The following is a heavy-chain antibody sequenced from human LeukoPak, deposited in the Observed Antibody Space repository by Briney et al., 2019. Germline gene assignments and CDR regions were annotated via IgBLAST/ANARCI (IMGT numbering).Heavy chain of an antibody. Sequence: PSETLSLTCTVSDDSISTSSYYWGWIRQPPGKGLEWIGNIYYRGSTYYNASLKSRVTISVDTSKTQLSLKLSSVTAADTAVYYCATVNTDFLSYFFDYWGQGTLVTVS. J-gene: IGHJ4*02. D-gene: IGHD3-3*01. V-gene: IGHV4-39*01. CDR1: DDSISTSSYY. CDR2: IYYRGST. CDR3: ATVNTDFLSYFFDY.